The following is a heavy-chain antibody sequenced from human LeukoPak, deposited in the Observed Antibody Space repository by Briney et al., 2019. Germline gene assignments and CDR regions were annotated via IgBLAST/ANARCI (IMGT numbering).Heavy chain of an antibody. J-gene: IGHJ4*02. D-gene: IGHD3-22*01. CDR3: ARVFALKYYYDSSGYYQAFDY. Sequence: ASVKVSCTASGYTFTSYAMHWVRQAPGQRLEWMGWINAGNGNTKYSQKFQGRVTITRDTSASTAHMELSSLRSEDTAVYYCARVFALKYYYDSSGYYQAFDYWGQGTLVTVSS. V-gene: IGHV1-3*01. CDR1: GYTFTSYA. CDR2: INAGNGNT.